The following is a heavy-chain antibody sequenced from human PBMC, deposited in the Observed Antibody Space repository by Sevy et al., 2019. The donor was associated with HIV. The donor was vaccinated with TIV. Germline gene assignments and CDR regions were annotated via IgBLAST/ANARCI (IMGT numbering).Heavy chain of an antibody. CDR2: IYCSGDT. J-gene: IGHJ6*01. D-gene: IGHD5-12*01. CDR3: AREAGGYDYVYGMDV. V-gene: IGHV4-39*02. CDR1: GGSIVSSSHY. Sequence: SQTLSLTCSVSGGSIVSSSHYWGWIRQPPGKGLEWLGRIYCSGDTYYNPSLNGRLTISIDTSKNQFSLILRSVTAADTAIYYCAREAGGYDYVYGMDVWGQGTTVTVSS.